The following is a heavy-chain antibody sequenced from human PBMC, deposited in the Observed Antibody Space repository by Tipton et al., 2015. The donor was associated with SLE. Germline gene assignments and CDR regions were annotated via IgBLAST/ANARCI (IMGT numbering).Heavy chain of an antibody. CDR1: GESVSSSRYY. CDR2: INHSGST. Sequence: GLVKPSETLSLTCSVSGESVSSSRYYWAWIRQPPGKGLEWIGEINHSGSTNYNPSLKSRVTISVDTSKNQFSLKLSSVTAADTAVYYCAVKVGATRGYFDYWGQGTLVTVSS. V-gene: IGHV4-39*07. J-gene: IGHJ4*02. D-gene: IGHD1-26*01. CDR3: AVKVGATRGYFDY.